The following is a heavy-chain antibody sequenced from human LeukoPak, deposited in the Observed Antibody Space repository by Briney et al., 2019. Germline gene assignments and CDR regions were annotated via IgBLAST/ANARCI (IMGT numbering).Heavy chain of an antibody. CDR3: ARLARYSWSPISPLYYYYYMDV. CDR2: INPSDAST. Sequence: ASVKVSCKASGYTFTSYSMNWVRQAPGQGPEWMGIINPSDASTTYAQKFQGRVTMTRDMSTSTVYMELSSLRSEDTAVYYCARLARYSWSPISPLYYYYYMDVWGNGTTVTVSS. CDR1: GYTFTSYS. V-gene: IGHV1-46*01. D-gene: IGHD1-26*01. J-gene: IGHJ6*03.